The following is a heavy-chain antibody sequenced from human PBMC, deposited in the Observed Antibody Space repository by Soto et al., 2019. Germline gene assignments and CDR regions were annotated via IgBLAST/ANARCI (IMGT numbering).Heavy chain of an antibody. CDR2: ISGSGGST. J-gene: IGHJ4*02. Sequence: EVQLLESGGALVQPGESLRLSCAASGCSFSSYAMSWVRQAPGKGLEWVSGISGSGGSTYYADSVKGRFTISRDNSKNTLYLQMNSLRAEDTAVYYCAKGLGLRYLDYWGQGTLVTVSS. CDR3: AKGLGLRYLDY. V-gene: IGHV3-23*01. CDR1: GCSFSSYA. D-gene: IGHD7-27*01.